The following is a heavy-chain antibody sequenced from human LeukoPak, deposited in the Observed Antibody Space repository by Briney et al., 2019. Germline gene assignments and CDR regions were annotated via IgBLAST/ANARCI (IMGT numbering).Heavy chain of an antibody. CDR3: ARGSSFDGYCSAGACDAGYYDS. D-gene: IGHD2-15*01. Sequence: PSETLSLTCAVYGESFSADFWNWIRQAPGKPLEYIGEINHRGSSHYNPSLKTRVTLSVDTSKNQFSLKLTSVTAADTAVYFCARGSSFDGYCSAGACDAGYYDSWGQGTPVTVSS. CDR2: INHRGSS. J-gene: IGHJ4*02. CDR1: GESFSADF. V-gene: IGHV4-34*01.